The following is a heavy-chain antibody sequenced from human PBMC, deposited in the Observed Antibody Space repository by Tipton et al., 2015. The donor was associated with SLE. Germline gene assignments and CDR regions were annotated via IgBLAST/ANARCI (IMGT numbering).Heavy chain of an antibody. CDR3: AGGAVTGGWDY. J-gene: IGHJ4*02. CDR1: GGSFSGYY. D-gene: IGHD2-21*02. CDR2: INHSGST. Sequence: TLSLTCAVYGGSFSGYYWSWIRQPPGKGLEWIGEINHSGSTNYNPSLKSRVTISVDTSKNQFSLKLSSVTAADTAVYYCAGGAVTGGWDYWGQGTLVTVSS. V-gene: IGHV4-34*01.